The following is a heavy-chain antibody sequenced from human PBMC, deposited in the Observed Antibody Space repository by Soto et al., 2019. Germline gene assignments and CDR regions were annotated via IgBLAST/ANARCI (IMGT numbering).Heavy chain of an antibody. D-gene: IGHD3-10*01. CDR2: ISGSGDRT. CDR3: AKGDGSVSYYAAT. J-gene: IGHJ5*02. Sequence: EAYLLESGGALVQPGGSLRLSCAASGFSFTSFAMTWVRQAPGTGLEWVSAISGSGDRTYYADSVRGRFTISRDNFRNTLYLQMNSLRVEDTALYYCAKGDGSVSYYAATWGQGTLVTVSS. CDR1: GFSFTSFA. V-gene: IGHV3-23*01.